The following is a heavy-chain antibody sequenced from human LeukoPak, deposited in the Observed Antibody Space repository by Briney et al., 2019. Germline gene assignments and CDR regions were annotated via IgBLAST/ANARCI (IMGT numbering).Heavy chain of an antibody. Sequence: GGSLRLSCAASGFTFSNAWMSWVRQAPGKGLEWVSAISGSGGSTYYADSVKGRFTISRDNSKNTLYLQMNSLRAEDTAVYYCARDIGSSGFHYFDYWGREPWSPSPQ. CDR1: GFTFSNAW. CDR3: ARDIGSSGFHYFDY. CDR2: ISGSGGST. J-gene: IGHJ4*02. D-gene: IGHD3-22*01. V-gene: IGHV3-23*01.